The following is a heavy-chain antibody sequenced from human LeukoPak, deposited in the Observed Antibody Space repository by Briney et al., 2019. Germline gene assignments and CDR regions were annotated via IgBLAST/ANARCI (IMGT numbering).Heavy chain of an antibody. Sequence: ASVKVSCKASGYTFTGYYMHWVRQAPGQGLEWMGWINPNSGGTNYAQKFQGRVTMTRDTSISTAYMELSSLRSEDTAVYYCARATYDFWSGTLDPWGQGTLVTVSS. CDR1: GYTFTGYY. V-gene: IGHV1-2*02. CDR2: INPNSGGT. D-gene: IGHD3-3*01. CDR3: ARATYDFWSGTLDP. J-gene: IGHJ5*02.